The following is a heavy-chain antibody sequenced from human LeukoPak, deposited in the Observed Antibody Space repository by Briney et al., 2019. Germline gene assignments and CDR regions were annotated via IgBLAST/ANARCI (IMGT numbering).Heavy chain of an antibody. V-gene: IGHV4-39*01. Sequence: SETLSLTCTVSGGSISSSSYYWGWIRQPPGKGLEWIGSIYYSGSTYYNPSLKSRVTISVDTSKNQFSLKLSSVTAADTAVYYCARLSNGWNFDYWGQGTLVTVSS. CDR2: IYYSGST. J-gene: IGHJ4*02. CDR1: GGSISSSSYY. CDR3: ARLSNGWNFDY. D-gene: IGHD6-19*01.